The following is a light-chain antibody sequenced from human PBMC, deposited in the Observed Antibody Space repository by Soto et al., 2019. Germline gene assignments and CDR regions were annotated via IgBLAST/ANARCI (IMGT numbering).Light chain of an antibody. CDR2: DAS. CDR1: QSVGKY. CDR3: QQRGNRPPWT. V-gene: IGKV3-11*01. J-gene: IGKJ1*01. Sequence: EIVMTQSPATLSLSPGERATLSCRASQSVGKYLVWYQQKPGPAPRLLIYDASNRATGIPARFSGSGSGTDFTLTISSLEPEDVAVYYCQQRGNRPPWTFGQGTRWIS.